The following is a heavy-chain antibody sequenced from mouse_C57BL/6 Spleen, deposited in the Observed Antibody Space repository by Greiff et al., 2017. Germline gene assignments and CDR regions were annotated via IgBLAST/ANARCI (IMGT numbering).Heavy chain of an antibody. D-gene: IGHD4-1*01. CDR3: ARERTGPFDY. Sequence: EVQLVESGPGLVKPSQSLSLTCSVPGYSITSGYYWNWIRQFPGNKLDWLGYISYAGSNNSNPSLQNLISITSDTSKNQFFLKLNSVTTEDTATYYCARERTGPFDYWGQGTTLTVSS. CDR2: ISYAGSN. J-gene: IGHJ2*01. CDR1: GYSITSGYY. V-gene: IGHV3-6*01.